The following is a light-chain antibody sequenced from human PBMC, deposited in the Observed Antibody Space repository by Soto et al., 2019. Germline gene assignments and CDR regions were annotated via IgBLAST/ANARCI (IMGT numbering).Light chain of an antibody. J-gene: IGKJ4*01. Sequence: DIQMTQSPSSLSASVGDRVTITCRASQGITTYLAWYQQKPGKVPKLLIYTASTLQSGVPSRFSGSGSGTDFTLTISSLQPEDVATYYCQNYNRAPLTFGGGTKVEI. CDR1: QGITTY. CDR2: TAS. V-gene: IGKV1-27*01. CDR3: QNYNRAPLT.